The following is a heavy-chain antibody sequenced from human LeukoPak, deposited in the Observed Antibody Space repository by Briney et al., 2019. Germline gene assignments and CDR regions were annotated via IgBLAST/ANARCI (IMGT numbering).Heavy chain of an antibody. V-gene: IGHV1-2*02. CDR1: GYTFTGYY. CDR3: AREQGVVVTASYYYYMDV. J-gene: IGHJ6*03. CDR2: INPNSGGT. Sequence: ASVKVSCKASGYTFTGYYLHWVRQPPARGLEWMGWINPNSGGTNYAQKFQGRVTMTRDTSISTAYMELSRLRSDDTAVYYCAREQGVVVTASYYYYMDVWGKGTTVTISS. D-gene: IGHD2-21*02.